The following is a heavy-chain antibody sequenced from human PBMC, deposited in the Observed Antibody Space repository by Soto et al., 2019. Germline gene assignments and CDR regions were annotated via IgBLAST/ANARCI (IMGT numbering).Heavy chain of an antibody. D-gene: IGHD6-19*01. CDR1: GFTVSDI. J-gene: IGHJ4*02. V-gene: IGHV3-53*02. CDR2: IHSDGST. Sequence: EVQLVETGGGLIQPGGSLKLSCSVAGFTVSDIMRWFRQPPGKGLECVAFIHSDGSTHYTDSVVGRLTISRDNSKNTLYLQMARRPVDDTAGYFCAREASGPVDYWGQGTLVTVSS. CDR3: AREASGPVDY.